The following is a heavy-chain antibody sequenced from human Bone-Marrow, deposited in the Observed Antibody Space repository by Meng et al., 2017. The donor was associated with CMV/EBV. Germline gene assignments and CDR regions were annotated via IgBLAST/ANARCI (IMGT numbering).Heavy chain of an antibody. D-gene: IGHD3-10*01. CDR1: GFIVRDYY. CDR3: ARVGRVTHGF. Sequence: LSGAASGFIVRDYYMSWIRQAPGKGLEWIAYISSSSSVIYYADSVKGRFTISRDNAKNSLSLQMNSLRAEDTAVYYCARVGRVTHGFWGQGTLVTVSS. V-gene: IGHV3-11*01. J-gene: IGHJ4*02. CDR2: ISSSSSVI.